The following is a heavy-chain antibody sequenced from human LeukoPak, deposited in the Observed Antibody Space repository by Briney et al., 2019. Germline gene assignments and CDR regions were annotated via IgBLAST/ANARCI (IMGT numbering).Heavy chain of an antibody. CDR2: IWYHGSKK. Sequence: PGGTLRLSCVASGFDFSTYGMHWIRQAPGKELQGLAVIWYHGSKKYYEDSVTGRFTISRDDSKNKLYLNMSALSDDDTAGYYCASAYSAGWFSYWGQGTPVIVSS. CDR1: GFDFSTYG. V-gene: IGHV3-33*01. J-gene: IGHJ4*02. CDR3: ASAYSAGWFSY. D-gene: IGHD6-19*01.